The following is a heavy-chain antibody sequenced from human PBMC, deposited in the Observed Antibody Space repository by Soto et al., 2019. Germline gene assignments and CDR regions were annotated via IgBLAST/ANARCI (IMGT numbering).Heavy chain of an antibody. CDR3: AREEHTTYYDFCSGYYDY. CDR1: GGSISSYY. Sequence: SETLSLTCTVSGGSISSYYWSWIRQPAGKGLEWIGRIYTSGSTNYNPSLKSRVTMSVDTSKNQFSLKLSSVTAADTAVYYCAREEHTTYYDFCSGYYDYWGQGTLVTVSS. J-gene: IGHJ4*02. CDR2: IYTSGST. V-gene: IGHV4-4*07. D-gene: IGHD3-3*01.